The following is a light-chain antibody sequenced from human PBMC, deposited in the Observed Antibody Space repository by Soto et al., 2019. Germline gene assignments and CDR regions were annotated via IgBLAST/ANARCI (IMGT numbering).Light chain of an antibody. J-gene: IGKJ5*01. CDR1: QIVSSN. CDR3: QQYYNWPIT. V-gene: IGKV3-15*01. CDR2: GAS. Sequence: EIVMTQSPATLSVSPGERATLSCRATQIVSSNLAWYQQKPGQAPRLLIYGASTRSTGIPGRFSVSGSGTEFTLTITSLQSEDFAVYYCQQYYNWPITVGQGTRLE.